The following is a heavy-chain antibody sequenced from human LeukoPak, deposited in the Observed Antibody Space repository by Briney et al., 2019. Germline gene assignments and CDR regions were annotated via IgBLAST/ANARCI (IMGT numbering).Heavy chain of an antibody. V-gene: IGHV3-53*01. Sequence: GRSLRLSCAASGFTVSSNYMSWVRQAPGKGLEWVSVLYSDGRTYYAASVKGRFTISRDNSRNTLYLQLNSLRVEDTAIYYCVRDLFAGTYYSYWGQGTLVTVSS. CDR2: LYSDGRT. J-gene: IGHJ4*02. D-gene: IGHD1-26*01. CDR1: GFTVSSNY. CDR3: VRDLFAGTYYSY.